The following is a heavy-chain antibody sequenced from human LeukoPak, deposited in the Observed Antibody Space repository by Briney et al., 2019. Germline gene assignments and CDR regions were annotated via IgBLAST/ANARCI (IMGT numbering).Heavy chain of an antibody. D-gene: IGHD3-22*01. CDR3: AKGLGITMMIDY. J-gene: IGHJ4*02. CDR1: GFALNSYI. CDR2: ISISSSTI. Sequence: GGSLRLSCEASGFALNSYIMSWVRQAPGKGLEWISQISISSSTIYYRDSVKGRFTISRDNSKNSLYLQMNSLRAEDTALYYCAKGLGITMMIDYWGQGTLVTVSS. V-gene: IGHV3-48*04.